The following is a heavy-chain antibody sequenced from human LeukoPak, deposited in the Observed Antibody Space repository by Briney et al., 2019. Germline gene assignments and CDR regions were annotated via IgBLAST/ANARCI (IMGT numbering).Heavy chain of an antibody. D-gene: IGHD6-13*01. V-gene: IGHV4-34*01. CDR1: GGSFSGYY. CDR3: ARAIAAIDY. CDR2: INHSGST. J-gene: IGHJ4*02. Sequence: PSDTLSLTCAVYGGSFSGYYWSWIRQPPGKGLEWIGEINHSGSTNYNPSLKSRVTISVDTSKNQFSLKLISVTSADTAVYYCARAIAAIDYWGQGTLVTVSS.